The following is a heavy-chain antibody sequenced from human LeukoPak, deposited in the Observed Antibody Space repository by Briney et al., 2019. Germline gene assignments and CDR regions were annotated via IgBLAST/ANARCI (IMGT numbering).Heavy chain of an antibody. J-gene: IGHJ4*02. Sequence: GGSLRLSCVASGFTFSSYWMSWVRQAPGKGLEWVANIKQDGSEKYYVDSVKGRFTISRDNAKNSLYLQMNSLRAEDTAVYYCARDAPYDYVWGSYRYGPLDYWGQGTLVTVSS. V-gene: IGHV3-7*03. CDR2: IKQDGSEK. CDR1: GFTFSSYW. D-gene: IGHD3-16*02. CDR3: ARDAPYDYVWGSYRYGPLDY.